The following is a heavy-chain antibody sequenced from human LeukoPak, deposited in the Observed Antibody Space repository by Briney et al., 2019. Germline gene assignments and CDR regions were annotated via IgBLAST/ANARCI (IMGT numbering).Heavy chain of an antibody. V-gene: IGHV4-31*03. D-gene: IGHD1-1*01. J-gene: IGHJ3*02. CDR3: ASMSQLEIDAFDI. CDR2: IYYSGST. Sequence: SETLSLTCTVSGGSISSGGYYWSWIRQHPGKGLEWIGYIYYSGSTYYNPSLKSRVTISVDTSKNQFSLKLSSVTAADTAMYYCASMSQLEIDAFDIWGQGTMVTVSS. CDR1: GGSISSGGYY.